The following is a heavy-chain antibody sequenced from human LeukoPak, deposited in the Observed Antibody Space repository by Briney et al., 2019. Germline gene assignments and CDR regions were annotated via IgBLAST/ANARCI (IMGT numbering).Heavy chain of an antibody. CDR1: GGTFSSYA. CDR2: IIPIFGTA. D-gene: IGHD2-2*01. J-gene: IGHJ6*04. CDR3: ARDSPDIVVVPAAWGGMDV. Sequence: SVKVSCKASGGTFSSYAISWVRQAPGQGLEWMGGIIPIFGTANYAQKFQGRVTITADESTSTAYMELSSLRSEDTAVYYCARDSPDIVVVPAAWGGMDVRGKGTTVTVSS. V-gene: IGHV1-69*13.